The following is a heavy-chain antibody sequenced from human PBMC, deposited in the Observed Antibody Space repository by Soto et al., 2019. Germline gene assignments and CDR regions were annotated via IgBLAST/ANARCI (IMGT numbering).Heavy chain of an antibody. CDR1: GFTVSSTS. D-gene: IGHD2-15*01. CDR2: LYTGTGT. V-gene: IGHV3-53*01. J-gene: IGHJ4*02. CDR3: ARSPYTETYSGRFLDY. Sequence: EVQLVESGGGLLQPGGSLRLSCAASGFTVSSTSLTWVRQAPGKGLEWVAVLYTGTGTVYADSVKARFPIARDSCKNTFYLEMNRLRSEDTAMYFCARSPYTETYSGRFLDYWAQGSLVTVSS.